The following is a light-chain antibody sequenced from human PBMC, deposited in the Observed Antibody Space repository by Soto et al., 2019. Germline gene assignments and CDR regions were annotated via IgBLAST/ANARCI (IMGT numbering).Light chain of an antibody. CDR3: QSWDRTAPVV. V-gene: IGLV3-1*01. CDR1: KLGERY. CDR2: QDT. Sequence: SYELTQPPSVSVSPGQTATITCSGDKLGERYVCWYQQKPGQSPVLVLYQDTKRPSGIPERFSGSNSGNTTALTISGTPAMDEADYYCQSWDRTAPVVFGGGTKLTVL. J-gene: IGLJ2*01.